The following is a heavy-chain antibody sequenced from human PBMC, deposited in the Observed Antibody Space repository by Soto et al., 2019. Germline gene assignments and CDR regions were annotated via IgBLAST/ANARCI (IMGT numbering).Heavy chain of an antibody. J-gene: IGHJ4*02. CDR1: GGSISSGGYA. V-gene: IGHV4-30-2*01. D-gene: IGHD1-7*01. CDR3: AGSITGTTLHY. CDR2: IYHSGST. Sequence: SETLSLTYAVSGGSISSGGYAWSWIRQPPGKGLEWIGYIYHSGSTYYNPSLKSRVTISVDRSKNQFSLKLSSVTAADTAVYYCAGSITGTTLHYWGQGTLVTVSS.